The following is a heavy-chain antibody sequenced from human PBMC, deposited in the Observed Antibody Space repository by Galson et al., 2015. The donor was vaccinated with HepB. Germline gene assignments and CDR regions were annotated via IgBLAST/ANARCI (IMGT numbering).Heavy chain of an antibody. D-gene: IGHD6-19*01. CDR2: IYGGGDT. CDR1: GLIVSNNY. V-gene: IGHV3-66*02. CDR3: ASSSDPTRNWHFDL. Sequence: SLRLSCAASGLIVSNNYMTWVRQAPGKGLEWVSLIYGGGDTTYADSVRGRFTISRDISKSTLYVQMTSLTTEDTAVYYCASSSDPTRNWHFDLWGRGTLVSVSP. J-gene: IGHJ2*01.